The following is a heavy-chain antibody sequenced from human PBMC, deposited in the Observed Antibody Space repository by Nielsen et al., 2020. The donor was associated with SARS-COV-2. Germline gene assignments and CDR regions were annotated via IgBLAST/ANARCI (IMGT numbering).Heavy chain of an antibody. CDR3: AFRGCSGGSCHGWFDY. V-gene: IGHV1-69*13. CDR1: GGTFSSYA. CDR2: IIPIFGTA. J-gene: IGHJ5*01. D-gene: IGHD2-15*01. Sequence: SVKVSCKASGGTFSSYAISWVRQAPGQGLEWMGGIIPIFGTANYAQKFQGRVTITADESTSTAYMELSSLRSEDTAVYYCAFRGCSGGSCHGWFDYWGQGTLVTVSS.